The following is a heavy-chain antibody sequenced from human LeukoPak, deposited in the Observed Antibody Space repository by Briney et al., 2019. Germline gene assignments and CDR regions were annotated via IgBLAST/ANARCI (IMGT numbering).Heavy chain of an antibody. D-gene: IGHD2-21*01. J-gene: IGHJ4*02. CDR3: ARDDCGDTCYPGGY. V-gene: IGHV1-3*01. CDR2: IKAGNGDT. CDR1: GYIFTKYV. Sequence: ASVKVSCKASGYIFTKYVVQWVRQAPGQRPEWMGWIKAGNGDTKYSRNFQDRLTITRDTSASTVYMELSSLTSEDTALYYCARDDCGDTCYPGGYWGQGTLVTVSS.